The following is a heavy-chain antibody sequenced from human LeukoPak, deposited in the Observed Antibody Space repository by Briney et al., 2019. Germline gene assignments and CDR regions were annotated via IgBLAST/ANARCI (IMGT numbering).Heavy chain of an antibody. CDR2: INTSSHDP. V-gene: IGHV1-18*01. D-gene: IGHD3-22*01. CDR3: ARGDIDSSGYYLNWIDP. Sequence: ASVKVSCKASGYTFTSYGIIWVRQAPGLGLEWMGWINTSSHDPNYAKKFQGRVAMTTDTSTRTAYMELRSLTSDDTAMYYCARGDIDSSGYYLNWIDPWGQGTLVTVSS. J-gene: IGHJ5*02. CDR1: GYTFTSYG.